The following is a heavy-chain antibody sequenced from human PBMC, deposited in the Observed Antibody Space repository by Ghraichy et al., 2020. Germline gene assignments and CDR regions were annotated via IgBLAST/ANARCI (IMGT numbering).Heavy chain of an antibody. Sequence: SETLSLTCTVSGGSISSYYWSWIRQPPGKGLEWIGYIYYSGSTNYNPSLKSRVTISVDTSKNQFSLKLSSVTAADTAVYYCARDQPDGRGFDYWGQGTLVTVSS. V-gene: IGHV4-59*01. CDR1: GGSISSYY. D-gene: IGHD1-26*01. CDR2: IYYSGST. J-gene: IGHJ4*02. CDR3: ARDQPDGRGFDY.